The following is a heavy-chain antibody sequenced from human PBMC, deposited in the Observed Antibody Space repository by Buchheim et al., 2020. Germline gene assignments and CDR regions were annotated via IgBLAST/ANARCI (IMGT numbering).Heavy chain of an antibody. V-gene: IGHV3-23*01. CDR3: AKVPHREGWYGFDY. CDR1: GFTFSSYA. CDR2: ICGSGGST. J-gene: IGHJ4*02. Sequence: EVQLLESGGGLVQPGGSLRLSCAASGFTFSSYAMSWVRQAPGKGLEWVSAICGSGGSTYYADSVKGRVTTSRDNFKNTLYLQMNSLRAEDTAIYYCAKVPHREGWYGFDYWGQGTL. D-gene: IGHD6-19*01.